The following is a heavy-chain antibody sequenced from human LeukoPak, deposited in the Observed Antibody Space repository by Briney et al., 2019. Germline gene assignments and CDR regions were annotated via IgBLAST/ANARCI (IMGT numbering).Heavy chain of an antibody. Sequence: ETLSLTCTVSGGSIGSSSYYWGWIRQPPGKGLEWIGSIYYSGSTYYNPSLKSRVTISVDTSKNQFSLKLSSVTAADTAVYYCARLPVGATYFDYWGQGTLVTVSS. V-gene: IGHV4-39*01. J-gene: IGHJ4*02. CDR2: IYYSGST. CDR1: GGSIGSSSYY. D-gene: IGHD1-26*01. CDR3: ARLPVGATYFDY.